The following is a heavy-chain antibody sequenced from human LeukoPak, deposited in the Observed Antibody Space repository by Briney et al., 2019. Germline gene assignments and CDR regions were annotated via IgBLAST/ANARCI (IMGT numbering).Heavy chain of an antibody. J-gene: IGHJ5*02. Sequence: ASVKVSCKASGYTFAGYYMHWVRQAPGQGLEWMGWMYPNSGGTNYAQKFQGRVTMTRDTSISTAYMELSGLRSDDTAVYYCARSPLVRHFFDPWGQGTLVTVSS. D-gene: IGHD3-9*01. CDR1: GYTFAGYY. V-gene: IGHV1-2*02. CDR3: ARSPLVRHFFDP. CDR2: MYPNSGGT.